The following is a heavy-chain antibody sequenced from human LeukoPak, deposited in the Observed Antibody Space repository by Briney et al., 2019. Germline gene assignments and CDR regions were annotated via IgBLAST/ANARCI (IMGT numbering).Heavy chain of an antibody. Sequence: SETLSLTCAVYGGSFSGYYWSWFRQPTGKGLEWIGEINHSGSTNYNPSLKSRVTISVDTSKNQFSLKVSSVTAADTAVYYCARGDCSGSICYSPMDVWGTGTTVTVSS. J-gene: IGHJ6*03. CDR3: ARGDCSGSICYSPMDV. CDR1: GGSFSGYY. CDR2: INHSGST. V-gene: IGHV4-34*01. D-gene: IGHD2-21*01.